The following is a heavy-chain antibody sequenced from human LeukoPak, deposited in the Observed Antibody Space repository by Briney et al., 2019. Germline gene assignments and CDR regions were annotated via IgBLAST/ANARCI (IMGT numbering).Heavy chain of an antibody. CDR1: GFTFSSYA. D-gene: IGHD4-11*01. Sequence: GGSLRLSCTASGFTFSSYAMNWVRQAPGMGLEWVSGIGAGGTFTYYADSVKGRFTIFRDNSRNTLYLQMNSLRADDTAVYYCAKDPDYTTYGYYFDYWGQGTLVTVSS. CDR2: IGAGGTFT. CDR3: AKDPDYTTYGYYFDY. J-gene: IGHJ4*02. V-gene: IGHV3-23*01.